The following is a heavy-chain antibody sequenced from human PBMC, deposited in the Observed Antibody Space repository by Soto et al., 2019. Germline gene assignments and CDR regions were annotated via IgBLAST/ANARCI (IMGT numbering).Heavy chain of an antibody. CDR3: ARDAPYDSSGYVT. D-gene: IGHD3-22*01. J-gene: IGHJ5*02. CDR2: IYSGGST. V-gene: IGHV3-53*01. Sequence: LRLSCAASGFTVSSNYMSWVRQAPGKGLEWVSVIYSGGSTYYADSVKGRFTISRDNSKNTLYLQMNSLRAEDTAVYYCARDAPYDSSGYVTWGQGTLVTVSS. CDR1: GFTVSSNY.